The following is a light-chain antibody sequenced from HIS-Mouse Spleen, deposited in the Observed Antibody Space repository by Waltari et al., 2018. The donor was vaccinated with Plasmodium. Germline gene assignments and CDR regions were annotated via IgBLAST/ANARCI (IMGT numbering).Light chain of an antibody. CDR3: SSYAGSNNLV. CDR2: EVS. J-gene: IGLJ2*01. V-gene: IGLV2-8*01. Sequence: QSALTQPPSASGSPGQSVTISCTGTSSDVGGYNYVSWYQQHPGKPPKLMIYEVSKGPPGVPGRFSGSKAGNTASLTVSGLQAEDEADYYCSSYAGSNNLVFGGGTKLTVL. CDR1: SSDVGGYNY.